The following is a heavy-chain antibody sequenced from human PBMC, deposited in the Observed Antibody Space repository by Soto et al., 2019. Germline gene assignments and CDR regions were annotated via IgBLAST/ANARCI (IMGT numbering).Heavy chain of an antibody. CDR3: AREYTDWPLAYGLAV. CDR1: GDSLSKYY. CDR2: IYTTGST. D-gene: IGHD3-9*01. V-gene: IGHV4-4*07. Sequence: AEFLALGLTVPGDSLSKYYSRWIRQPAVKGLEWIGRIYTTGSTHYNNSLKSRVNLSIDMSKNQFSLKLNSVTAEDTDVYYCAREYTDWPLAYGLAVWGHGTTVSVPS. J-gene: IGHJ6*02.